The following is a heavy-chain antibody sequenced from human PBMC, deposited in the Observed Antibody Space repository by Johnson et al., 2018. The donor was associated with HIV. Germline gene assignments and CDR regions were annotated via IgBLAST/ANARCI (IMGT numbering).Heavy chain of an antibody. CDR1: GFTFSSYC. D-gene: IGHD6-6*01. CDR2: IWYDGSNK. Sequence: QVQLVESGGGVVQPGRSLRLTCAASGFTFSSYCMHWVRQAPGKGLEWVSVIWYDGSNKYYADSVKGRFTISRDNSKNTLYLQMNSLRAEDTAVYYCARDRDAARLHDAFDIWGQGTMVTVSS. J-gene: IGHJ3*02. V-gene: IGHV3-33*01. CDR3: ARDRDAARLHDAFDI.